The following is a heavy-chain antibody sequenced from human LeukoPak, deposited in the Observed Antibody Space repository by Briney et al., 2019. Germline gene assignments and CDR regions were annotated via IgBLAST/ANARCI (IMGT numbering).Heavy chain of an antibody. D-gene: IGHD6-13*01. Sequence: GASVKVSCKASGYTFTGYYMHWVRQAPGQGLEWMGRINPNSGGTNYAQKFQGRVTMTRDTSISTAYMELSRPRSDDTAVYYCARMDRIAAADHGGDYWGQGTLVTVSS. CDR1: GYTFTGYY. CDR2: INPNSGGT. CDR3: ARMDRIAAADHGGDY. J-gene: IGHJ4*02. V-gene: IGHV1-2*06.